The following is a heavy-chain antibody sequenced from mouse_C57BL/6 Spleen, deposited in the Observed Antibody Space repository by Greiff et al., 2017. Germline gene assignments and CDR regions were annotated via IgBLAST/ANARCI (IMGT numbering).Heavy chain of an antibody. CDR3: ARFYGSTNFDV. Sequence: DVQLQESGGDLVKPGGSLKLSCAASGFTFSSYGMSWVRQTPDKRLEWVATISSGGSYTYYPDSVKGRFTISRDNAKNTLYLQMSSLKSEDTAMYYCARFYGSTNFDVWGTGTTVTVSS. J-gene: IGHJ1*03. CDR1: GFTFSSYG. D-gene: IGHD1-1*01. CDR2: ISSGGSYT. V-gene: IGHV5-6*01.